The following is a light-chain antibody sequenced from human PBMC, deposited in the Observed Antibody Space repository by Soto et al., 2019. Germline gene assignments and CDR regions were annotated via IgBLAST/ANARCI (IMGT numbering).Light chain of an antibody. Sequence: QLVLTQSPSASASLGASVKLTCTLSSGHSIYAIAWHQQQPEKGPRFLMKLNSDGSHTKGDGIPDRFSGSISGADRYLTISSLQSEDEADYYCQTWGTGIRVFGGGTKLTVL. V-gene: IGLV4-69*01. CDR1: SGHSIYA. J-gene: IGLJ2*01. CDR2: LNSDGSH. CDR3: QTWGTGIRV.